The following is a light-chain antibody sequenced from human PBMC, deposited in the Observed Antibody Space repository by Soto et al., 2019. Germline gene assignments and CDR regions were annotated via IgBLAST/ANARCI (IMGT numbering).Light chain of an antibody. J-gene: IGKJ1*01. Sequence: EIVMTQSPATLSVSPGERATLSCRASHRVSSYLAWYQQKPGQAPRLLIYATSTRATGIPARFSGSGSGTAFTLTISSMQSVDFAVYYCQQYNNWPPWTFGQGTKVDIK. CDR3: QQYNNWPPWT. V-gene: IGKV3-15*01. CDR2: ATS. CDR1: HRVSSY.